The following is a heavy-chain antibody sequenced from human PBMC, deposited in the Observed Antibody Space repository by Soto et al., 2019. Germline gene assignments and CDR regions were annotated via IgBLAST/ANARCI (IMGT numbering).Heavy chain of an antibody. V-gene: IGHV4-30-2*01. J-gene: IGHJ5*02. CDR1: GGSISSGGYS. CDR3: ARTKVTTGWFDP. CDR2: IYHSGST. Sequence: SETLSLTCAVSGGSISSGGYSWSWIRQPPGKGLEWIGYIYHSGSTYYNPSLKGRVTISVDRSKNQFSLKLSSVTAADTAVYYCARTKVTTGWFDPWGQGTLVTVSS. D-gene: IGHD4-17*01.